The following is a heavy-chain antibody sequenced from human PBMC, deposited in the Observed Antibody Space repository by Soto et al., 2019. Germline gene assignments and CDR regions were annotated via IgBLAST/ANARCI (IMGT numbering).Heavy chain of an antibody. D-gene: IGHD3-16*01. CDR2: MNPNSANT. CDR3: SREGVRGMDV. CDR1: GYTFTSYD. Sequence: QVQLVQSGAEVKKPGASVKVSCKASGYTFTSYDINWVRQATGQGLEWMGWMNPNSANTGYAQKSKGRVTMTRNTSISTAYTALSSLRSEDTAVYYGSREGVRGMDVWGQGTTVTVSS. V-gene: IGHV1-8*01. J-gene: IGHJ6*02.